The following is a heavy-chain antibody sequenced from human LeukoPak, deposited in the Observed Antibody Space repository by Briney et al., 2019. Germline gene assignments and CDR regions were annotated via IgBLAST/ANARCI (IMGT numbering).Heavy chain of an antibody. V-gene: IGHV4-30-2*01. J-gene: IGHJ4*02. CDR1: GGSISSSSYY. Sequence: NASETLSLTCTVSGGSISSSSYYWSWIRQPPGKGLEWIGYIYHSGSTYYNPSLKNRVTISVDRSKNQFSLKLSSVTAADTAVYYCARAYSSGGIHDYWGQGTLVTVSS. CDR3: ARAYSSGGIHDY. D-gene: IGHD6-19*01. CDR2: IYHSGST.